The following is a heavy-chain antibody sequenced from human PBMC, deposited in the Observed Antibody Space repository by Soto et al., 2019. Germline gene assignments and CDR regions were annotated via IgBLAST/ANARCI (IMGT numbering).Heavy chain of an antibody. CDR1: GFTFSTYW. J-gene: IGHJ4*02. D-gene: IGHD5-12*01. Sequence: EVQLVESGGGLVKPGGSLRLSCAASGFTFSTYWMHWVRQAPGKGLVWVSRINSDGSGTTYADSVKGRFTISRDNAKNTLYLQMNSLRAEDTAVYFCAKGYSGYDYAYWGQGSLVTVSS. CDR3: AKGYSGYDYAY. V-gene: IGHV3-74*02. CDR2: INSDGSGT.